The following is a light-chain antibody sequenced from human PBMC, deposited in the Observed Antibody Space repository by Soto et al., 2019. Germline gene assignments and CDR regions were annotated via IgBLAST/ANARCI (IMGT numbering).Light chain of an antibody. V-gene: IGKV3-20*01. CDR1: QSVSVSY. CDR2: GTA. Sequence: EIVLTQSPGTLSLSPGEKATLSCRASQSVSVSYLAWYQQRPGRAPRLLIYGTAIRAPGIPDRFSGSGSGTDFTHTISKLEREDFAVYYCQQYDTSFTWTFGQGTEVEI. J-gene: IGKJ1*01. CDR3: QQYDTSFTWT.